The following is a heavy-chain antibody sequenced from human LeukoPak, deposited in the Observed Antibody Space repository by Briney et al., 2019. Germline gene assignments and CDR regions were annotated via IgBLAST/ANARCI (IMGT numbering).Heavy chain of an antibody. J-gene: IGHJ3*02. CDR1: GFTFSSYA. CDR3: AKDPSVVVVAATPGDALDI. CDR2: ISGSGGST. Sequence: GGSLRLSCAASGFTFSSYAMSWVRQAPGKGLEWVSAISGSGGSTYYADSVKGRFTISRDNSKNTLYLQMNSLRAEDTAVYYCAKDPSVVVVAATPGDALDIWGQGTMVTVSS. D-gene: IGHD2-15*01. V-gene: IGHV3-23*01.